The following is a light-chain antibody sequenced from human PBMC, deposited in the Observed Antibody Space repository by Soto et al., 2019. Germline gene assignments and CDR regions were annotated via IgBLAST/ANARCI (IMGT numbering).Light chain of an antibody. J-gene: IGKJ1*01. Sequence: DIQMTQSPSSLSASVGDRVTITCRASQTSATYINWYQQKSGSAPRLLIYEASGLQSGVPSRFSGSGSGKHFVLTISNFQPEDSATYFCQQTYTNPQTFGQGTKVEIK. CDR3: QQTYTNPQT. V-gene: IGKV1-39*01. CDR1: QTSATY. CDR2: EAS.